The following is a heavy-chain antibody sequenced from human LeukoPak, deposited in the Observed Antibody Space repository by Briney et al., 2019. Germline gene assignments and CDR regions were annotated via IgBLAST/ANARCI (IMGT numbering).Heavy chain of an antibody. D-gene: IGHD3-3*01. CDR3: ATSRRGDYDFWSGYSH. V-gene: IGHV1-24*01. CDR2: FDPEDGET. J-gene: IGHJ4*02. Sequence: GASVKVSCKVSGYTLTELSMHWVRQAPGKGLEWVGGFDPEDGETIYAQKFQGRVTMTEDTSTDTAYMELSSLRSEDTAVYYCATSRRGDYDFWSGYSHWGQGTLVTVSS. CDR1: GYTLTELS.